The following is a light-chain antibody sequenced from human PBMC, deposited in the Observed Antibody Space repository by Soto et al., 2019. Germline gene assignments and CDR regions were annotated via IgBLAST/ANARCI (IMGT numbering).Light chain of an antibody. J-gene: IGKJ2*01. CDR2: GAS. V-gene: IGKV3-20*01. CDR1: QSVSSSY. Sequence: EIALTQSPGTLYLSPGERATLSCRASQSVSSSYLAWYQPKPGQAPRLLIYGASSRATGIPDRFSGSGSGTDFTLTISRREPADFAVYYCQQYGSSPPYTFGQGNKLELK. CDR3: QQYGSSPPYT.